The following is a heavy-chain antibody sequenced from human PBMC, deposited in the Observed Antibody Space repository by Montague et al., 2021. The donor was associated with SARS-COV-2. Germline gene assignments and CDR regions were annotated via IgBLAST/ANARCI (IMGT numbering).Heavy chain of an antibody. CDR2: IFYSGST. J-gene: IGHJ5*02. CDR1: GSSISSSSYY. CDR3: ARDGGTVITSLGVGYLRGGLNWFDP. Sequence: SETLSLTCTVSGSSISSSSYYWGWIRQPPGKGLEWIGNIFYSGSTFYXPSLKSRVTISVDTSKNQFSLKLSSVTAADTAVYYCARDGGTVITSLGVGYLRGGLNWFDPWGQGTLVTVSS. D-gene: IGHD3-16*01. V-gene: IGHV4-39*07.